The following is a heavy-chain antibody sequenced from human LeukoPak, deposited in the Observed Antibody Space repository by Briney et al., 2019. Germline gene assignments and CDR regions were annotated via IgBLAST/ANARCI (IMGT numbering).Heavy chain of an antibody. V-gene: IGHV3-30*18. CDR3: AKDHVDSSSWSQYFDL. Sequence: SLRLSCAGSGFTFSGYGLHWVRQAPGKGLEWVAVISFDGSKTQYADSVKGRFTISRDTFRSTLSLQMHSQRPEDTAVYYCAKDHVDSSSWSQYFDLWGRGTPVTVSS. CDR2: ISFDGSKT. CDR1: GFTFSGYG. J-gene: IGHJ2*01. D-gene: IGHD6-13*01.